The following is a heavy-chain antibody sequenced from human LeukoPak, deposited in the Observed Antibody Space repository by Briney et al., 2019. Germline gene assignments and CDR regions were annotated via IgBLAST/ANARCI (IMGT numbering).Heavy chain of an antibody. Sequence: GGSLRLSCAASGVTLSDHLMDWVRQAPGKGLEWVANIKQDGSEKYYVDSVKGRFTISRDNAKNSLYLQMNSLRAEDTAVYYCAREDGYNLDYWGQGTLVTVSS. CDR1: GVTLSDHL. D-gene: IGHD5-24*01. V-gene: IGHV3-7*01. CDR2: IKQDGSEK. CDR3: AREDGYNLDY. J-gene: IGHJ4*02.